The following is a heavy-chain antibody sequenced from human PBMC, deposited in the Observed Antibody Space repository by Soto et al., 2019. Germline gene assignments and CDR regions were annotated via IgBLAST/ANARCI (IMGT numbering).Heavy chain of an antibody. CDR3: AKDKSVVRGAVEY. CDR2: ISGSGGST. D-gene: IGHD3-10*01. Sequence: SRSHSWASSGVPFSSYSMIWVRTAQGKGLEWVSAISGSGGSTYYADSVKGRFTISIDNSKTTLYLQMNSLRAEDTAVYYCAKDKSVVRGAVEYWGQGTLVTVSA. J-gene: IGHJ4*02. CDR1: GVPFSSYS. V-gene: IGHV3-23*01.